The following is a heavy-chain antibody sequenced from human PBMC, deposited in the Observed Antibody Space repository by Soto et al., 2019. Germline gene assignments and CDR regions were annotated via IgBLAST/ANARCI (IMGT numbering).Heavy chain of an antibody. CDR2: IIPIFGTT. V-gene: IGHV1-69*01. D-gene: IGHD3-3*01. J-gene: IGHJ4*02. CDR1: ADSFSSYG. CDR3: ARVFPDGWVEPGVVRGYLDT. Sequence: QVQLVQSGAEVKEPGSAVKVSCKAPADSFSSYGISWVRQAPGQGLEWMGGIIPIFGTTNYAEKFQGRVTITADESTNTAYMELSSLRSEATALYYGARVFPDGWVEPGVVRGYLDTWGRGTLVTVSS.